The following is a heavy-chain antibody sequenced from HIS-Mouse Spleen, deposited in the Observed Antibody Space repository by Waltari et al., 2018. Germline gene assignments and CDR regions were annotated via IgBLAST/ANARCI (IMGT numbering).Heavy chain of an antibody. V-gene: IGHV1-8*01. J-gene: IGHJ4*02. CDR1: GYTFTSYD. D-gene: IGHD4-4*01. CDR3: AGGHDYSNYFDY. CDR2: MNPNRGNT. Sequence: QVQLVQSGAEVKKPGASVKVSCKASGYTFTSYDINWVRQATGKGREWMGWMNPNRGNTGDAQKFQSRVTMTRTTSISTAYMELSSLRSEDTAVYYCAGGHDYSNYFDYWGQGTLVTVSS.